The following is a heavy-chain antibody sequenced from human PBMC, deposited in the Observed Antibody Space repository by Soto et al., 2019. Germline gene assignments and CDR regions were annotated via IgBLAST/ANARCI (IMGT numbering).Heavy chain of an antibody. CDR3: ARQASGYYYGWFDP. Sequence: SETLSLTCTVSGGSILDSTYYWAWIRQSPGKGLEWIGTIFYSGGTFYTQSLKSRVTMSVDTSNNQFSLKLSSVTAADTAVYYCARQASGYYYGWFDPWGQGTLVTVSS. V-gene: IGHV4-39*01. J-gene: IGHJ5*02. CDR1: GGSILDSTYY. D-gene: IGHD3-22*01. CDR2: IFYSGGT.